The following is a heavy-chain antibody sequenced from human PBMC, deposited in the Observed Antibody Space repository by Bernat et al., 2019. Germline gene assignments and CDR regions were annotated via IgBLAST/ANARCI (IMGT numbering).Heavy chain of an antibody. CDR1: GGSVSSGSYY. D-gene: IGHD2-15*01. Sequence: QVQLQESGPGLVKPSETLSLTCTVSGGSVSSGSYYWSWIWQPPGKGLEWIGYIYYSGSTNYNPSLKSRVTIAVDTSKNQFSLKLSSVTAADTAVYYCARVVVGANFDYWGQGTLVTVSS. CDR3: ARVVVGANFDY. V-gene: IGHV4-61*01. J-gene: IGHJ4*02. CDR2: IYYSGST.